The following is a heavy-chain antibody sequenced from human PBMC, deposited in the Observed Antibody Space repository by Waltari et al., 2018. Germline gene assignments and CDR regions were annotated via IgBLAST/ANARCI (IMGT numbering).Heavy chain of an antibody. V-gene: IGHV1-8*01. CDR1: GYIFTSFD. CDR3: ARGRGTTFFDY. Sequence: QVQLVQSGAEMKKPGAAMKVSCQASGYIFTSFDINWVRQASGQGLEWMGWVNPNIGNTGYIQKFQGRVTMTRNTSISTVYMELSNLRSDDTAIYFCARGRGTTFFDYWGQGTLITVSS. CDR2: VNPNIGNT. D-gene: IGHD1-26*01. J-gene: IGHJ4*02.